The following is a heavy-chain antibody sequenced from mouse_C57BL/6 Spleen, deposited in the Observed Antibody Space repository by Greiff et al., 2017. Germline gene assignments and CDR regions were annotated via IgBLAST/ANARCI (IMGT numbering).Heavy chain of an antibody. V-gene: IGHV1-47*01. J-gene: IGHJ1*03. D-gene: IGHD1-1*01. CDR2: FHPYNDDT. CDR3: ARTYYGSRGDWYFDV. CDR1: GYTFTTYP. Sequence: VQLQQSGAELVKPGASVKMSCKASGYTFTTYPIEWMKQNHGKSLEWIGNFHPYNDDTKYNEKFKGKATLTVEKSSSTVYLELSRLTSDDSAVYYCARTYYGSRGDWYFDVWGTGTTVTVSS.